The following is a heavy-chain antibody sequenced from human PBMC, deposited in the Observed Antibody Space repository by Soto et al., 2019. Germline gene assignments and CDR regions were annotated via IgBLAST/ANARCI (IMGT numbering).Heavy chain of an antibody. CDR1: GGTFSWYS. Sequence: QVQLVQSGAEVKKPGSSVKVSCKASGGTFSWYSITWVRQAPGHGLEWIGRIIPIFGIPTYAQKFQGRVTITADEPTSTAYMELSSMRSDDTAVYYCAREDRDRETGLVPAAIDGMDVWGQGTTVTVSS. CDR3: AREDRDRETGLVPAAIDGMDV. CDR2: IIPIFGIP. D-gene: IGHD2-2*01. V-gene: IGHV1-69*08. J-gene: IGHJ6*02.